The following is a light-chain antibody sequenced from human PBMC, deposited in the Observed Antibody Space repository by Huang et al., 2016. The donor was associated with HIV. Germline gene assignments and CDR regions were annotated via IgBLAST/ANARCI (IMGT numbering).Light chain of an antibody. J-gene: IGKJ5*01. Sequence: EIVLTQSPATLSLSPGERATLSCRSSQSVSNYLAWFQQKPGQAPRLLIYDTSNRAPGTPARFIGSGSGTDFSLTISSLEPEDFAVYYCHQRSSWPPVTFGQGTRLDIK. CDR2: DTS. CDR3: HQRSSWPPVT. V-gene: IGKV3-11*01. CDR1: QSVSNY.